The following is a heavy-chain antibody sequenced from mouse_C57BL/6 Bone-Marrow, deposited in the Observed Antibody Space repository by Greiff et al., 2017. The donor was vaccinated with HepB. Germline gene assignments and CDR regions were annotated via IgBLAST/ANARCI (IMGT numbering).Heavy chain of an antibody. J-gene: IGHJ4*01. CDR1: GYSITSGYY. CDR2: ISYDGSN. CDR3: ARGAMDY. Sequence: ESGPGLVKPSQSLSLTCSVTGYSITSGYYWNWIRQFPGNKLEWMGYISYDGSNNYNPSLKNRISITLDTSKNQFFLKLNSVTTEDTATYYCARGAMDYWGQGTSVTVSS. V-gene: IGHV3-6*01.